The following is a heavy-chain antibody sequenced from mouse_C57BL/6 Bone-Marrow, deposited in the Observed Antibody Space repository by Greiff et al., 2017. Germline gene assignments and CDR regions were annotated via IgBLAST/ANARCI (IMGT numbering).Heavy chain of an antibody. Sequence: VQLQQPGAELVKPGASVKLSCKASGYTFTSYWMHWVKQRPGQGLEWIGMIHPNSGSTNYNEKFKSKATLTVDKSSSTAYMQLSSLTSEDSAVYYCARRPIYYDYAFDYWGQGTTRTVSS. CDR3: ARRPIYYDYAFDY. CDR2: IHPNSGST. V-gene: IGHV1-64*01. D-gene: IGHD2-4*01. CDR1: GYTFTSYW. J-gene: IGHJ2*01.